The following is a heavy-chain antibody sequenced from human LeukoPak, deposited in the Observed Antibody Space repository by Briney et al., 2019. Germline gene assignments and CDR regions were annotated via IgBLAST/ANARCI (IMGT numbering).Heavy chain of an antibody. Sequence: ASVKVSCKASGYTFTSYAMNWVRQAPGQGLELMGWINTNTVNPTYVQGFTGRFVFSLDTSVSTAYLQISSLKAEDTAVYYCAVSEYCSGGSCYLEYFRHWGQGTLVTVSS. J-gene: IGHJ1*01. CDR3: AVSEYCSGGSCYLEYFRH. CDR2: INTNTVNP. V-gene: IGHV7-4-1*02. CDR1: GYTFTSYA. D-gene: IGHD2-15*01.